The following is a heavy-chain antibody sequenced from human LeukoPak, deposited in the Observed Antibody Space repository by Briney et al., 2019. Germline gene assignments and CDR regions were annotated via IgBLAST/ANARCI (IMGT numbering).Heavy chain of an antibody. Sequence: SQTLSLTCTDSGGSLSSGSYYWSWIRQPAGKGLEWIGRIYTSGSTNYNPSLKSRVTISVDTSKNQFSLKLSSVTAADTAVYYCARGGMNRSWIQLWAYFDYWGQGTLVTVSS. D-gene: IGHD5-18*01. CDR1: GGSLSSGSYY. CDR3: ARGGMNRSWIQLWAYFDY. V-gene: IGHV4-61*02. J-gene: IGHJ4*02. CDR2: IYTSGST.